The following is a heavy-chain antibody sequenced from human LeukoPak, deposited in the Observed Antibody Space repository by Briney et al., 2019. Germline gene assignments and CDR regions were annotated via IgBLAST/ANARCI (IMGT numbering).Heavy chain of an antibody. J-gene: IGHJ4*02. Sequence: GGSLRLSCAASGFTFSSYAMSWVRQAPGKVQEWGSAISGSGGSTYYADSVKGRFTISRDNSKNTLYLQMNSLRAEDTAVYYCAKDRGGYCSGGSCYNDYWGQGTLVTVSS. CDR3: AKDRGGYCSGGSCYNDY. D-gene: IGHD2-15*01. CDR1: GFTFSSYA. V-gene: IGHV3-23*01. CDR2: ISGSGGST.